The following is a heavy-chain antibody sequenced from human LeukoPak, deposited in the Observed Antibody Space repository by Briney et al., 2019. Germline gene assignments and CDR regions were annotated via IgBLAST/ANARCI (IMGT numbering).Heavy chain of an antibody. J-gene: IGHJ3*02. CDR3: ARGAGEWELLDNAFDI. D-gene: IGHD1-26*01. CDR2: IYTSGST. CDR1: GGSISSGSYY. Sequence: SQTLSLTCTVSGGSISSGSYYWSWIRQPAGKGLEWIGRIYTSGSTNYNPSLKSRVTISVDTSKNQFSLKLSSVTAADTAVYYCARGAGEWELLDNAFDIWGQGTMVTVSS. V-gene: IGHV4-61*02.